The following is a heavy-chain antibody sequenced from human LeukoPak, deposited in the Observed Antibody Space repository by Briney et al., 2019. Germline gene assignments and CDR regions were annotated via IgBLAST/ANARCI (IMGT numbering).Heavy chain of an antibody. CDR3: AREGVEAVAGGFDY. J-gene: IGHJ4*02. D-gene: IGHD6-19*01. CDR1: GFTFSSYS. CDR2: ISSSSSYI. Sequence: GGSLRLSCAASGFTFSSYSMNWVRQAPGKWLEWVSSISSSSSYIYYADSVKGRFTISRDNAKNSLYLQMNSLRAEDTAVYYCAREGVEAVAGGFDYWGQGTLVTVSS. V-gene: IGHV3-21*01.